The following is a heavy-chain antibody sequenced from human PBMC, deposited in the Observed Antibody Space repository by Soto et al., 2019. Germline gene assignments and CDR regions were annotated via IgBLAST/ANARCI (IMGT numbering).Heavy chain of an antibody. J-gene: IGHJ5*02. CDR3: ARRPITMVRGSSTDNWFDP. CDR1: GGTFSSYA. V-gene: IGHV1-69*01. Sequence: QVQLVQSGAEVKKPGSSVKVSCKASGGTFSSYAISWVRQAPGQGLEWMGGIIPIFGTANYAQKFQGRVTITADESTSTGYMELSSLRSEDTAVYYCARRPITMVRGSSTDNWFDPWGQGTLVTVSS. D-gene: IGHD3-10*01. CDR2: IIPIFGTA.